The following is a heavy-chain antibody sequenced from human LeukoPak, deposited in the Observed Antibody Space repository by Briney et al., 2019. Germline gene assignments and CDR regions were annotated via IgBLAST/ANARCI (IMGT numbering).Heavy chain of an antibody. Sequence: ASVKVSCKASGYTFSSYGITWARQAPGQGLEWMGWISAYNGNTNYAQKLQGRVTMTTDTSTSTAYMELRSLRSDDTAVYYCAREVGAGPSDYWGQGTLVTVSS. D-gene: IGHD1-26*01. J-gene: IGHJ4*02. CDR3: AREVGAGPSDY. V-gene: IGHV1-18*01. CDR1: GYTFSSYG. CDR2: ISAYNGNT.